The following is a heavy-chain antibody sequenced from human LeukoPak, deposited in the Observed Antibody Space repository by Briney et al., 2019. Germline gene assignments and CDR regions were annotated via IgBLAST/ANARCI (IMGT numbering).Heavy chain of an antibody. V-gene: IGHV1-2*02. CDR3: ARDIGGWAMIAGAPREGNYYYYYMDV. D-gene: IGHD3-22*01. Sequence: GASVKVSCKASGYTFTGYYMHWVRQAPGQGLEWMGWINPNSGGTNYAQKFQGRVTMTRDTSISTAYMELRSLRSDDTAVYYCARDIGGWAMIAGAPREGNYYYYYMDVWGQGTMVAVSS. J-gene: IGHJ6*03. CDR2: INPNSGGT. CDR1: GYTFTGYY.